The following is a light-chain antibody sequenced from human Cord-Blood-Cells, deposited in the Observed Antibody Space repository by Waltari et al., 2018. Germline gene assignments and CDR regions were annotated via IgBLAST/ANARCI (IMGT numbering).Light chain of an antibody. Sequence: IQMTQSPSTRSASVGYIVTITSRASQSISSWLAWYQQKPGKAPKLLIYKASSLESGVPSRFSGSGSGTEFTLTISSLQPDDFATYYCQQYNSYPWTFGQGTKVEIK. CDR2: KAS. CDR3: QQYNSYPWT. CDR1: QSISSW. J-gene: IGKJ1*01. V-gene: IGKV1-5*03.